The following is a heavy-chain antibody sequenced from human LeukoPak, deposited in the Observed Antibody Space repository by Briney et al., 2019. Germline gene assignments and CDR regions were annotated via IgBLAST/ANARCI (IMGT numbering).Heavy chain of an antibody. CDR3: AGGPPEYCSGGSCYSGRNWIDP. Sequence: ASVKVSCKASGYIFTGYYIHWVRQAPGQGLEWMRWINPNSGGADYAQNFQGRVTMTRDTSINTAYMALSRLRSDDTAVYYCAGGPPEYCSGGSCYSGRNWIDPWGQGTLVTVSS. J-gene: IGHJ5*02. V-gene: IGHV1-2*02. D-gene: IGHD2-15*01. CDR2: INPNSGGA. CDR1: GYIFTGYY.